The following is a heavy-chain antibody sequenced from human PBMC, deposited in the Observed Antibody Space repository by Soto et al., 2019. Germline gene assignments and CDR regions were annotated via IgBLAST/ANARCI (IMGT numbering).Heavy chain of an antibody. J-gene: IGHJ4*02. CDR2: IYYSGST. CDR1: GGSISSGGYY. CDR3: ARERIAAAGVDY. Sequence: SETLSLTCTVSGGSISSGGYYWSWIRQHPGKGLEWIGYIYYSGSTYYNPSLKSRVTISVDTSKNQFSLKLSSVTAADTAVYYCARERIAAAGVDYWGQGTLVTVS. D-gene: IGHD6-13*01. V-gene: IGHV4-31*03.